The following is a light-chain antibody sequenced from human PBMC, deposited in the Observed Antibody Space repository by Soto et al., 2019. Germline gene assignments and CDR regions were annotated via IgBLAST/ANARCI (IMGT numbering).Light chain of an antibody. J-gene: IGKJ4*01. V-gene: IGKV3-11*01. CDR2: DAS. CDR3: QQRSNWLT. CDR1: QSVSSY. Sequence: EIVLTQSPATLSLSPGERATLSCRASQSVSSYLAWYQQKPGQAPRLLIYDASNRATGIPARFSGSGSGTDFTLTLGSLGPEDFAVYYCQQRSNWLTFGGGTKVDSK.